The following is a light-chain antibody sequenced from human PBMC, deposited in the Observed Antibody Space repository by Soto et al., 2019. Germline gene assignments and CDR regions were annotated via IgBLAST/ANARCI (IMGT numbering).Light chain of an antibody. V-gene: IGKV3-20*01. J-gene: IGKJ1*01. CDR3: QHYGTSWT. CDR1: QSVSSSY. Sequence: EIVLTQSPDTLSLSPGERATLSCRASQSVSSSYLAWYQQKPGQTPRLLIYGASSRATGIPDRFSGSGSGTDFTLTIARLEPEDVAVFYCQHYGTSWTFGQGTKVEIK. CDR2: GAS.